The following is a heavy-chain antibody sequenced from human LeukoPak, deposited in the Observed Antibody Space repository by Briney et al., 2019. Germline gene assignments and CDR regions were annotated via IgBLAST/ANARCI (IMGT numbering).Heavy chain of an antibody. D-gene: IGHD2-8*01. CDR1: GFTFSSYA. J-gene: IGHJ6*02. Sequence: GGSLRLSCAASGFTFSSYAMSWVRQAPGKGLEWVSAISGSGGSTYYADSVKGRFTISRDNSKNTLYLQMNSLRAEDTAVYYCANDGMVQASGYYYGMDVWGQGTTVTVSS. CDR3: ANDGMVQASGYYYGMDV. V-gene: IGHV3-23*01. CDR2: ISGSGGST.